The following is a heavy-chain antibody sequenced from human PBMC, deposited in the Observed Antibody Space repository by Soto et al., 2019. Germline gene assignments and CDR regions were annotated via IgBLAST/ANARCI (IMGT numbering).Heavy chain of an antibody. CDR3: ARDITGSNSEISGAHYFYSGMDV. J-gene: IGHJ6*02. CDR1: GGTFSSHG. V-gene: IGHV1-69*01. D-gene: IGHD2-15*01. Sequence: QLQLVQSGAEVKKPGSSVKVSCKASGGTFSSHGISWVRQAPGQGLEWMGGIIPIFDATKYVQKCQGRVTIPADESTNPAYRELSSLRSEDTAVYYCARDITGSNSEISGAHYFYSGMDVWGQGPSVTVSS. CDR2: IIPIFDAT.